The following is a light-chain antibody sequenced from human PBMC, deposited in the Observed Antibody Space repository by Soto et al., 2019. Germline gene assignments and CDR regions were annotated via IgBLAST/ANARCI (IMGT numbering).Light chain of an antibody. CDR1: QDISRW. Sequence: IQLTQSPSTLSAFVGDRVSITCRASQDISRWLAWYQHKPGKAPNLLIYKASVLESGVPSRFSGSGSGTEFTLTITSLQPDDFATYYCQQYDSYSRTFGQGTKVEI. CDR2: KAS. CDR3: QQYDSYSRT. V-gene: IGKV1-5*03. J-gene: IGKJ1*01.